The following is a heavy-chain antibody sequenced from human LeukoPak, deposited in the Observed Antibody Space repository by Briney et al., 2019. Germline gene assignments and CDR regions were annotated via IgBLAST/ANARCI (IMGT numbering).Heavy chain of an antibody. CDR2: IRYDGSNK. CDR1: GFTFSSYG. D-gene: IGHD2-2*02. J-gene: IGHJ1*01. V-gene: IGHV3-30*02. Sequence: GGSLRLSCAASGFTFSSYGMHWVRQAPGKGLEWVAFIRYDGSNKYYADSVKGRFTISSDNSKNTLYLQMNSLRAEDTAVYYCAKDPSYCSSTSCYTAYFQHWGQGTLVTVSS. CDR3: AKDPSYCSSTSCYTAYFQH.